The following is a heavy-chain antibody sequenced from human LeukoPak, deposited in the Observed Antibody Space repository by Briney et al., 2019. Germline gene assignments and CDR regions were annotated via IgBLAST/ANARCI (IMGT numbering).Heavy chain of an antibody. CDR2: ISGSRTYI. J-gene: IGHJ4*02. Sequence: PGGSLRLSCTTSGFNFRAYWMGWVRQAPGKGLEWVSSISGSRTYIYYADSVKGRFTISRDNAKNSVYLQMNSLRAEDTAVYYCARDMVSSEIVGAPLDYWGQGTLVTVSS. D-gene: IGHD1-26*01. CDR3: ARDMVSSEIVGAPLDY. CDR1: GFNFRAYW. V-gene: IGHV3-21*01.